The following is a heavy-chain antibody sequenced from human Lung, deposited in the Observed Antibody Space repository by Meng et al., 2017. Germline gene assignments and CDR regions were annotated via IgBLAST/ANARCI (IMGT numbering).Heavy chain of an antibody. CDR2: TYYRSKWNH. Sequence: HVKLQQSGLVRVKPSQTLSLTLPISGDIVSSNSAAWNWNRRSPSRGLEWLGRTYYRSKWNHDYAVSVRGRITIIPDTSKNQFSLQLNSVSPEDTAVYYCARDEGYNLGVHYWGQGTLVTVSS. CDR1: GDIVSSNSAA. V-gene: IGHV6-1*01. J-gene: IGHJ4*02. CDR3: ARDEGYNLGVHY. D-gene: IGHD5-12*01.